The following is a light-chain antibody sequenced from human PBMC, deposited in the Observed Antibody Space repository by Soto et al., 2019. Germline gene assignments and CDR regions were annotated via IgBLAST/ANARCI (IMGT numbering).Light chain of an antibody. CDR3: QQLSTYPST. CDR1: QTISTW. Sequence: GDRVTITCRASQTISTWMAWYQQKPGKAPKLLVYDASTLQSGVASRFSGSGSGTEFTLIISGLQPDDSATYYCQQLSTYPSTFGGGTKVDI. CDR2: DAS. J-gene: IGKJ4*01. V-gene: IGKV1-9*01.